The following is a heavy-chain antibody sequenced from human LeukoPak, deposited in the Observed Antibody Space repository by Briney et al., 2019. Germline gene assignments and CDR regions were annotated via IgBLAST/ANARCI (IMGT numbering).Heavy chain of an antibody. CDR1: GVTLSSNY. D-gene: IGHD3-16*02. Sequence: VGSLRLSCAASGVTLSSNYMSWVRQAPGKGGGGGSVIYSGGSTYYTDSVQGRFTISRDNSKNTLYLQMNSLRAEDTAVYYCARKAVFKKSSFGMDVWGQGTTVTVSS. CDR2: IYSGGST. J-gene: IGHJ6*02. CDR3: ARKAVFKKSSFGMDV. V-gene: IGHV3-66*01.